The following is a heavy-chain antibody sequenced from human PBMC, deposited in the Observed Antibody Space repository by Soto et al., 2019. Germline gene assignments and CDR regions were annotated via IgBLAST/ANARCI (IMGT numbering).Heavy chain of an antibody. V-gene: IGHV3-30-3*01. Sequence: GGALRLSCAASGFTFSSYAMHWVRQAPGKGLEWVAVISYDGSNKYYADSVKGRFTISRDNSKNTLYLQMNSLRAEDTAVYYFARGRDYDFWSAPPDYWGQGTLVTVSS. CDR3: ARGRDYDFWSAPPDY. CDR1: GFTFSSYA. D-gene: IGHD3-3*01. J-gene: IGHJ4*02. CDR2: ISYDGSNK.